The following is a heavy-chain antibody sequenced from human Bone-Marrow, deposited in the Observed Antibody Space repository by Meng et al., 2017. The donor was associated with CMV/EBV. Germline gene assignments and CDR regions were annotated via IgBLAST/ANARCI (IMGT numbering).Heavy chain of an antibody. Sequence: EVQLVESGGGLVKPGGSLRLSCAASGFTFSSYSMNWVRQAPGKGLEWVSSISSSSSYIYYADSVKGRFTISRDNAKNSLYLQMNSLRAEDTAVYYCARDPGIAARRKDGWFDTWGQGTLVTVAS. CDR1: GFTFSSYS. J-gene: IGHJ5*02. D-gene: IGHD6-6*01. CDR3: ARDPGIAARRKDGWFDT. V-gene: IGHV3-21*01. CDR2: ISSSSSYI.